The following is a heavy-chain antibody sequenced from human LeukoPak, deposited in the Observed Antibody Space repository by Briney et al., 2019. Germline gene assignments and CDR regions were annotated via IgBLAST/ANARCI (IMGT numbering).Heavy chain of an antibody. D-gene: IGHD6-19*01. CDR1: GFTFSSYG. CDR2: IRYDGSNK. J-gene: IGHJ4*02. Sequence: GGSLRLSCAASGFTFSSYGMHWVRQAPGKGLEWVAFIRYDGSNKYYADSVKGRFTISRDNSKNTLYLQMNSLRAEDTAVYYCANAAIAVAGTIVDWGQGTLVTVSS. CDR3: ANAAIAVAGTIVD. V-gene: IGHV3-30*02.